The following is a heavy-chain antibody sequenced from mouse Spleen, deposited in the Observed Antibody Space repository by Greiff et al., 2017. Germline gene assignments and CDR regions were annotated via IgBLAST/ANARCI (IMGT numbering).Heavy chain of an antibody. CDR1: GYTFTDYY. Sequence: VQLQQSGAELVRPGASVKLSCKASGYTFTDYYINWVKQRPGQGLEWIARIYPGSGNTYYNEKFKGKATLTAEKSSSTAYMQLSSLTSEDSAVYFCAREKDYGDYYAMDYWGQGTSVTVSS. J-gene: IGHJ4*01. CDR2: IYPGSGNT. D-gene: IGHD2-13*01. V-gene: IGHV1-76*01. CDR3: AREKDYGDYYAMDY.